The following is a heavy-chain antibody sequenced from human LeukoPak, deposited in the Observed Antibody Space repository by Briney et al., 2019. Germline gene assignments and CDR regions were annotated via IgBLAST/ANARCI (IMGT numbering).Heavy chain of an antibody. Sequence: ASVKVSCKASGYTFTSYGISWVRQAPGQGLEWMGWISAYNGNTNYAQKLQGRVTMTTDTSTRTAYMELRSLRSDDTAVYYCARVVESYYRRSAFDIWGQGTMVTVSS. V-gene: IGHV1-18*01. CDR1: GYTFTSYG. D-gene: IGHD3-10*01. CDR2: ISAYNGNT. J-gene: IGHJ3*02. CDR3: ARVVESYYRRSAFDI.